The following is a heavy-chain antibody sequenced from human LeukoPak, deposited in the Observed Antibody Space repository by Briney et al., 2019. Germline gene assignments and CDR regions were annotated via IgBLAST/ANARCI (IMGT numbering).Heavy chain of an antibody. CDR3: ASFGPCSGGSCRDLYNDEISARGGSWFDY. V-gene: IGHV4-34*01. J-gene: IGHJ4*02. CDR1: GGSFSGYY. Sequence: PSETLSLTCAVYGGSFSGYYWSWIRQPPGKGLEWIGEINHSGSTNYNPSLKSRVTISVDTSKNQFSLKLSSVTAADTAMYYCASFGPCSGGSCRDLYNDEISARGGSWFDYWGQGTLVTVSS. D-gene: IGHD2-15*01. CDR2: INHSGST.